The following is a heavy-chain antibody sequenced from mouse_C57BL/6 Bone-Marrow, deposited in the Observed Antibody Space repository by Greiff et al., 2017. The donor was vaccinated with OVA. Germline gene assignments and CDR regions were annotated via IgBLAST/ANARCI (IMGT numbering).Heavy chain of an antibody. Sequence: EVMLVESGGGLVQPKGSLKLSCAASGFSFNTYAMNWVRQAPGKGLEWVARIRSKSNNYATYYADSVKDRFTISRDDSESMLYLQMNSLKTEDTAMYYCVRHDVYWYFDVWGTGTTVTVSS. CDR2: IRSKSNNYAT. J-gene: IGHJ1*03. V-gene: IGHV10-1*01. CDR3: VRHDVYWYFDV. CDR1: GFSFNTYA. D-gene: IGHD2-3*01.